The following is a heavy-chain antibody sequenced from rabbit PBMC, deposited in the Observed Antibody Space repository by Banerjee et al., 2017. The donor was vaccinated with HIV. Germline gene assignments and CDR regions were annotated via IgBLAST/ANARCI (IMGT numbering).Heavy chain of an antibody. J-gene: IGHJ4*01. CDR2: IRTDSGST. CDR1: GFDLSSYYY. Sequence: QSLEESGGGLVKPEGSLTLTCKASGFDLSSYYYMCWVRQAPGKGLEWIACIRTDSGSTYYASWAKGRFTISKTSSTTVTLQMTSLTAADTATYFCARAYGSSSGYYNLWGPGTLFTVS. D-gene: IGHD1-1*01. V-gene: IGHV1S40*01. CDR3: ARAYGSSSGYYNL.